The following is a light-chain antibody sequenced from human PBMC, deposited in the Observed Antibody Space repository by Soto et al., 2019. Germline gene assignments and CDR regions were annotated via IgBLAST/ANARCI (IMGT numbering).Light chain of an antibody. CDR1: QSLLHSNGINY. V-gene: IGKV2-28*01. J-gene: IGKJ5*01. CDR2: LGF. CDR3: MQALQSPIT. Sequence: DIVMTQSPLSLPVTPGEPASISCRSSQSLLHSNGINYVDWYLQKPGQSPHLLIFLGFNRPSGVPDRFSGSGSGTDFTLKISRVETEDVGVYYCMQALQSPITFGQGTRLEIK.